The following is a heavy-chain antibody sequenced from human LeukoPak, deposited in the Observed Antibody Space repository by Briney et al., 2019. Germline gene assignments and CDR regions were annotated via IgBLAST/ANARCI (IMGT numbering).Heavy chain of an antibody. CDR2: INHSGSS. V-gene: IGHV4-34*01. CDR3: ARASDPWLQLT. Sequence: TSETLSLTCAVYGGSFSGYYWSWIRQPPGKGLEWIGEINHSGSSNYNPSLKSRVTISVDTSKNQFSLKLSSVTAADTAVYYCARASDPWLQLTWGQGTLVTVSS. CDR1: GGSFSGYY. D-gene: IGHD5-24*01. J-gene: IGHJ5*02.